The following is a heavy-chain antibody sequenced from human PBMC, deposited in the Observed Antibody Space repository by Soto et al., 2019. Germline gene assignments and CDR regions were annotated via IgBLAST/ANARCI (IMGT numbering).Heavy chain of an antibody. D-gene: IGHD3-3*01. Sequence: QVQLVESGGGVVQPGRSLRLSCAASGFTFSSYAMHWVRQAPGKGLEWVAVISYDGSNKYYADSVKGRFTISRDNSKNTLYLEMNSLRAEDTAVYYCARERAYDFWSGYLPYYYGMDVWGQGTTVTVSS. CDR2: ISYDGSNK. J-gene: IGHJ6*02. CDR3: ARERAYDFWSGYLPYYYGMDV. CDR1: GFTFSSYA. V-gene: IGHV3-30-3*01.